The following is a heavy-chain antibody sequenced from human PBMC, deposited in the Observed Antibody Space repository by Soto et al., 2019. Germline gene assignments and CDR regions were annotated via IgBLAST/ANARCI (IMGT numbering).Heavy chain of an antibody. CDR2: IYYSGST. D-gene: IGHD3-10*01. V-gene: IGHV4-59*08. CDR1: GGSISSYY. CDR3: ARQSGYGSGSYFGY. Sequence: QVQLQESGPGLVKPSETLSLTCTVSGGSISSYYWSWIRQPPGKGLEWIGYIYYSGSTNYNPSLKSRVTISVDTSKNQFSLKLSSVTAADMAVYYCARQSGYGSGSYFGYWGQGTLVTVSS. J-gene: IGHJ4*02.